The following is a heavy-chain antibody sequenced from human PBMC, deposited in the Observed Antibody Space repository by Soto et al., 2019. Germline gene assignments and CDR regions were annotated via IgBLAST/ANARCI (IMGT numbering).Heavy chain of an antibody. CDR3: ARGAATGAFDP. J-gene: IGHJ5*02. CDR2: IDPNSGGT. D-gene: IGHD1-26*01. Sequence: QVQLVQSGAEVKKPGASVKVSCKASGYTFIGYYMHWVRQAPGQGLEWMGWIDPNSGGTNYAQKFQGRVTMTRDTSSNTCYMELSRLTSDATDVYYCARGAATGAFDPWGQGTLVTVSS. V-gene: IGHV1-2*02. CDR1: GYTFIGYY.